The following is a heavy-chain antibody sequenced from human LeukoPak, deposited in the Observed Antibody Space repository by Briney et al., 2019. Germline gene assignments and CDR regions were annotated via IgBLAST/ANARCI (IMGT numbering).Heavy chain of an antibody. V-gene: IGHV3-30*02. CDR3: AKDRTGIFDY. CDR1: GFTFSNYG. D-gene: IGHD1-1*01. Sequence: GGSLRLSCAASGFTFSNYGMRWVRQAPGKGLEWVAFIRYDGSNKFYADSVKGRFTISRDNSKNTLYLQMNSLGAEDTAVYYCAKDRTGIFDYWGQGTLVTVSS. J-gene: IGHJ4*02. CDR2: IRYDGSNK.